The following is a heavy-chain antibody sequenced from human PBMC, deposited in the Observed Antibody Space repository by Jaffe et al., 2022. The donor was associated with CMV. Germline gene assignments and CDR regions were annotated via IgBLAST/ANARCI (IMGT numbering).Heavy chain of an antibody. Sequence: QVQLVESGGGVVQPGRSLRLSCAASGFTFSSYGMHWVRQAPGKGLEWVAVIWYDGSNKYYADSVKGRFTISRDNSKNTLYLQMNSLRAEDTAVYYCARDGSGYSGYDRPLDSEPWGQGTLVTVSS. J-gene: IGHJ5*02. V-gene: IGHV3-33*08. CDR3: ARDGSGYSGYDRPLDSEP. CDR2: IWYDGSNK. CDR1: GFTFSSYG. D-gene: IGHD5-12*01.